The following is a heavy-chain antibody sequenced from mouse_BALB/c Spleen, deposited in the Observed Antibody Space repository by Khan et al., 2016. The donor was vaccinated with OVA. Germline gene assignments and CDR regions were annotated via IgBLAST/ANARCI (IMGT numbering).Heavy chain of an antibody. Sequence: LQQPGSALVRPGASVKLSCKASGYTFTSYWMHWVKQRHGQGLEWIGNIYPGSDSINYDEKFKSKGTLTVDTSSSTAYIHLSSLTSEDSAVYDFTRGGYFGKSLFAYWGQGTLVTVSA. V-gene: IGHV1S22*01. CDR2: IYPGSDSI. D-gene: IGHD2-1*01. CDR3: TRGGYFGKSLFAY. J-gene: IGHJ3*01. CDR1: GYTFTSYW.